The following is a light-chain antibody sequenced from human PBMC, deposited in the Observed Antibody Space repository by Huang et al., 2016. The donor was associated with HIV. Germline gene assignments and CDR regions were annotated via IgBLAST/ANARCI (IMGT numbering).Light chain of an antibody. Sequence: DIVMTQSPDSLAVSLCERATINCKSRQSVLYSFNNKNYLAWHQQKPGQPTKLLIDWASTRESGVPERFSGSESGTDFTLTISSLQAEDVSVYYCQQYCSTRALTFGGGTKVEIK. CDR1: QSVLYSFNNKNY. CDR2: WAS. CDR3: QQYCSTRALT. V-gene: IGKV4-1*01. J-gene: IGKJ4*01.